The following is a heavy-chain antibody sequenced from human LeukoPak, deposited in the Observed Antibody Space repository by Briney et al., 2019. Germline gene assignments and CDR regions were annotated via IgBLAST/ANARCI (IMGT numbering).Heavy chain of an antibody. CDR1: GFTFRSYP. CDR2: ILENGSYQ. V-gene: IGHV3-30*04. CDR3: ARVQGGGFRTADY. D-gene: IGHD1-14*01. Sequence: GGSLRLSCAASGFTFRSYPMHWVRQAPGKGLEWVAVILENGSYQYYADSVKGRFTISRDNSKNTLYLQMNSLRGEDTAVYYCARVQGGGFRTADYWGQGTLVTVSS. J-gene: IGHJ4*02.